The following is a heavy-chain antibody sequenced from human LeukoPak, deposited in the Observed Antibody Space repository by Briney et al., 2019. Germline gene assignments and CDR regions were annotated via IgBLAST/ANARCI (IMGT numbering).Heavy chain of an antibody. V-gene: IGHV4-39*07. CDR2: IYHTGPT. CDR1: GGSMTNNTFY. Sequence: SETLSLTCTVSGGSMTNNTFYWGWIRQPPGKGLEWIGSIYHTGPTYYNPSLKSRVAISVDTSKNQFSLKLSSVTAADTAVYYCARVLIWFGQLQNWFDPWGPGTLVTVSS. J-gene: IGHJ5*02. D-gene: IGHD3-10*01. CDR3: ARVLIWFGQLQNWFDP.